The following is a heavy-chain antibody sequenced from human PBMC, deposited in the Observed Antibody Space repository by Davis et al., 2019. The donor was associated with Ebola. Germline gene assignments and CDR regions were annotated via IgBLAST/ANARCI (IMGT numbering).Heavy chain of an antibody. CDR1: GYTFTGYY. CDR3: ARERGIVQTCGMDV. D-gene: IGHD2-8*01. Sequence: AASVMVSCKASGYTFTGYYMHWVRQAPGQGLEWMGWINPNSGGTNYAQKFQGRVTMTRDTSISTAYMELSRLRSDDTAVYYCARERGIVQTCGMDVWGQGTTVTVSS. CDR2: INPNSGGT. J-gene: IGHJ6*02. V-gene: IGHV1-2*02.